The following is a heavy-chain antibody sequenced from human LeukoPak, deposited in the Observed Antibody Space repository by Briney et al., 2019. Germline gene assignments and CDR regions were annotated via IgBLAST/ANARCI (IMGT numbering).Heavy chain of an antibody. CDR2: ISSSSSYI. CDR3: ARGLRGATDY. CDR1: GFTFSSYS. J-gene: IGHJ4*02. D-gene: IGHD1-26*01. Sequence: GGSLRLSCAASGFTFSSYSMNWVRQAPGKGLEWVSIISSSSSYIYYTDSVKGRFTVSRDNAKNSLYLQMNSLRTEDTAVYYCARGLRGATDYWGQGTLVTVSS. V-gene: IGHV3-21*01.